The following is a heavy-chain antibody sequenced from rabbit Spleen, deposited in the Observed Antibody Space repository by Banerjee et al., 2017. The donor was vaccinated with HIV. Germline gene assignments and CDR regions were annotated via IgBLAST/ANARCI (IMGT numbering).Heavy chain of an antibody. V-gene: IGHV1S45*01. Sequence: QEQLEESGGGLVKPEGSLTLTCKASGVSLNDKDVMCWVRQAPGKGLEWIACINTYTGKPVYATWAKGRFTISRTSSTTVTLQMTSLTAADTATYFCARDFYDDYGNYDLWGPGTLVTVS. CDR3: ARDFYDDYGNYDL. CDR1: GVSLNDKDV. J-gene: IGHJ4*01. CDR2: INTYTGKP. D-gene: IGHD2-1*01.